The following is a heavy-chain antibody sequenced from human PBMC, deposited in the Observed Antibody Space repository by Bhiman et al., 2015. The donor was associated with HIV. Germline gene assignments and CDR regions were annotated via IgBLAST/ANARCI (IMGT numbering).Heavy chain of an antibody. CDR2: ISSSGTYI. CDR3: ARGSSSSLSAERFDP. V-gene: IGHV3-21*01. J-gene: IGHJ5*02. D-gene: IGHD6-6*01. CDR1: GFTFNSYS. Sequence: EVQLVESGGGLVKPGGSLRLSCAASGFTFNSYSMNWVRQAPGKGLEWVASISSSGTYIYYADSVKGRFTISRDNAKNSLYLQMNSLRAEDTAVYYCARGSSSSLSAERFDPWGQGTLVTVS.